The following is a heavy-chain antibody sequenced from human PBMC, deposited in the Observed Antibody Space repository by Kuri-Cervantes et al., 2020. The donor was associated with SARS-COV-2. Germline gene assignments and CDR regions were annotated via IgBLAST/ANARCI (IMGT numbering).Heavy chain of an antibody. CDR1: GYTFTGYY. CDR3: ARERDYYYGTDV. J-gene: IGHJ6*02. Sequence: ASVKVSCKASGYTFTGYYMHWVRQAPGQGLEWMGWINPNSGGTNYAQKFQGRVTMTRDTSISTAYMELSRLRSDDTAVYYCARERDYYYGTDVWGQGTTVTVSS. V-gene: IGHV1-2*02. CDR2: INPNSGGT.